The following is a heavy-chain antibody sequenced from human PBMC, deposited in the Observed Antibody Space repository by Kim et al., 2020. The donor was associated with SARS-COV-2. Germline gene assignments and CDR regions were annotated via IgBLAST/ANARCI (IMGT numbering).Heavy chain of an antibody. V-gene: IGHV1-46*01. CDR3: ARIGPAVGNYYGMDV. Sequence: QKFQGRVTMTRDTSTSTVYMELSSLRSEDTAVYYCARIGPAVGNYYGMDVWGQGTTVTVSS. J-gene: IGHJ6*02. D-gene: IGHD2-15*01.